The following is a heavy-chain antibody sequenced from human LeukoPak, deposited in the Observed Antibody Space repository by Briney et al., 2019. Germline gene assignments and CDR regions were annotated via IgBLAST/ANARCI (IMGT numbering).Heavy chain of an antibody. Sequence: ASVKVSCKASGYTFTSYYMHWERQAPGQGLEWMGWINPNSGGTNYAQKFQGRVTMTRDTSISTAYMELSRLRSDDTAVYYCARDGAAYDSSGYYRRLGYWGQGTLVTVSS. V-gene: IGHV1-2*02. CDR2: INPNSGGT. J-gene: IGHJ4*02. D-gene: IGHD3-22*01. CDR1: GYTFTSYY. CDR3: ARDGAAYDSSGYYRRLGY.